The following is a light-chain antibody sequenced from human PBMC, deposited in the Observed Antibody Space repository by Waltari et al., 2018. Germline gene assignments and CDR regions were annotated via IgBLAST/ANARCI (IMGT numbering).Light chain of an antibody. CDR2: RNN. V-gene: IGLV1-47*01. Sequence: QSVLTQPPSASAPPGQRVTISCSGSSSNIGRNYVYLYKPFPGTAPKLLIYRNNPPPHGVPDRFSGSKSGTSASLAISGLRSEDEADYYCASWDDSLSGSYVFGAGTTVTVL. J-gene: IGLJ1*01. CDR3: ASWDDSLSGSYV. CDR1: SSNIGRNY.